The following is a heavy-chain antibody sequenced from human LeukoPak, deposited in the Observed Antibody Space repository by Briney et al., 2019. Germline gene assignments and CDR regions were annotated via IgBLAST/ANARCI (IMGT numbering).Heavy chain of an antibody. Sequence: GGSLRLSCAASGFTFSSYSMNWVRQAPGKGLEWVSSISSSSSYIYYADSVKGRFTISRDNAKNSLYLQMNSLRAEDTAVYYCARDTLGAEWELLHFDYWGQGTLVTVSS. CDR3: ARDTLGAEWELLHFDY. V-gene: IGHV3-21*01. CDR2: ISSSSSYI. J-gene: IGHJ4*02. D-gene: IGHD1-26*01. CDR1: GFTFSSYS.